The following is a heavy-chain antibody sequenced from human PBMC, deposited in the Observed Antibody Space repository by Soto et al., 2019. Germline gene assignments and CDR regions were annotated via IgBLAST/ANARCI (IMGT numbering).Heavy chain of an antibody. CDR2: TYYRSKWYN. D-gene: IGHD6-6*01. V-gene: IGHV6-1*01. CDR1: GDSVSSNSAA. CDR3: ARVAGDSSSSGLLDY. Sequence: QALSLPCAISGDSVSSNSAACNLIRQSPSRGLEWLGRTYYRSKWYNDYAVSVKSRITINPDTSKNQFSLQLNSVTPEDTAVYYCARVAGDSSSSGLLDYWGQGTLVTVSS. J-gene: IGHJ4*02.